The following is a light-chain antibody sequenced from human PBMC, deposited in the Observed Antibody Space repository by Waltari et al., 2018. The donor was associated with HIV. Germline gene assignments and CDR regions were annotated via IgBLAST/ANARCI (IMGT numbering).Light chain of an antibody. CDR2: EVT. V-gene: IGLV2-8*01. CDR3: ISYVGNNIYV. CDR1: SSDVGAYNY. J-gene: IGLJ1*01. Sequence: QSALPQPPSASGSPGQAVSISCTGTSSDVGAYNYVSWYQHHPGKAPKLIIHEVTKRPSGVPDRFSGSKSGNTASLTVSGLQPEDEADYYCISYVGNNIYVFGTGTKVTVL.